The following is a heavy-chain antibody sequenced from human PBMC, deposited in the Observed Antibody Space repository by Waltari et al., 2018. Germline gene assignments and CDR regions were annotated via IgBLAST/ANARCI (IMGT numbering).Heavy chain of an antibody. J-gene: IGHJ6*02. D-gene: IGHD5-12*01. CDR1: GYTLTKLS. Sequence: QVQLVQSGAEVKKPGASVKVSCKLSGYTLTKLSMHWVRQAPGKGLDWMGHLDPEKGEAVYTQKFQGRGIMTVDTSTDRGYVEVSSLRFDDTAVYFCATDRRDGYNVQYSYGLDVWGQGTTVTVSS. CDR2: LDPEKGEA. V-gene: IGHV1-24*01. CDR3: ATDRRDGYNVQYSYGLDV.